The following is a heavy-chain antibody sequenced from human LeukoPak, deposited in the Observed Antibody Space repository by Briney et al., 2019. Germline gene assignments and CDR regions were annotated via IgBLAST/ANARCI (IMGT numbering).Heavy chain of an antibody. CDR2: IYYSGST. V-gene: IGHV4-61*01. CDR3: ARDGDY. Sequence: SETLSLMCTVSGGPVSSGNYYWSWIRQPPGKGLEWIGYIYYSGSTNYNPSLKSRVTISADTSKNQFSLKLSSVTAADTAVYYFARDGDYWGQGTLVTVSS. J-gene: IGHJ4*02. CDR1: GGPVSSGNYY.